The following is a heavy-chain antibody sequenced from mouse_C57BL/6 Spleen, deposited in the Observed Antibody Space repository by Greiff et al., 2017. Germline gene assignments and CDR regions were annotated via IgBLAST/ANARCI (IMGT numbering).Heavy chain of an antibody. CDR2: ITSDGGST. CDR1: EYEFPSHD. Sequence: VQLQQSGGGLVQPGESLKLSCESNEYEFPSHDMSWVRKTPEKRLELVAAITSDGGSTYYPDTMERRFIISRDNTKKTLYLQMSSLRSDETALYYCARHSAYDGYGAMDYWGQGTSVTVSS. D-gene: IGHD2-3*01. J-gene: IGHJ4*01. V-gene: IGHV5-2*01. CDR3: ARHSAYDGYGAMDY.